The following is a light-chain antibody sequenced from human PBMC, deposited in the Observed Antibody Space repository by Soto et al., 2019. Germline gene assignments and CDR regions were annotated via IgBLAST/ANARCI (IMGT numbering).Light chain of an antibody. J-gene: IGKJ4*01. Sequence: DIHMTKSPASLSASGGDRVTITCRASQNVASYLNWYQHKPGEAPKSLIYAAYKLRSGVPSRFSATGTETDFPLIITDLQPADFATYSCQQSFSAPLTFGEGTKVDI. CDR2: AAY. CDR3: QQSFSAPLT. V-gene: IGKV1-39*01. CDR1: QNVASY.